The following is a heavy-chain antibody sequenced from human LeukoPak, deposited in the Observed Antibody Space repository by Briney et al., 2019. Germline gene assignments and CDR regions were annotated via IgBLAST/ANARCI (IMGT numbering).Heavy chain of an antibody. V-gene: IGHV1-69*06. D-gene: IGHD7-27*01. CDR2: IIPIFGTA. CDR3: ARLSSLGYFDY. Sequence: SVKVSCKASGGTFSSYAISWVRQAPGQGLEWMGGIIPIFGTANYAQKFQGRVTITADKSTSTAYMELSGLRSEDTAVYYCARLSSLGYFDYWGQGTLVTVSS. J-gene: IGHJ4*02. CDR1: GGTFSSYA.